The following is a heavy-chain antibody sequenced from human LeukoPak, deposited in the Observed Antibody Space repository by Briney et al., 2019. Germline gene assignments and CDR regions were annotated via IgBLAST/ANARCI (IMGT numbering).Heavy chain of an antibody. V-gene: IGHV3-23*01. D-gene: IGHD3-22*01. CDR3: AKVRGGYYKTNPPDY. J-gene: IGHJ4*02. CDR1: GFTFSSYA. CDR2: ISGSGGST. Sequence: GGSLRLSCAGSGFTFSSYAMSWVRQAPGKGLEWVSAISGSGGSTYYADSVKGRFTISRDNSKNTLYLQMNSLRAEDTAVYYCAKVRGGYYKTNPPDYWGQGTLVTVSS.